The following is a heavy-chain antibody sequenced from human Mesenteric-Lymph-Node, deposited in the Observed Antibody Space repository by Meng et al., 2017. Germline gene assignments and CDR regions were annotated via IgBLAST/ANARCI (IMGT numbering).Heavy chain of an antibody. CDR2: SRNKAKSYTT. CDR1: GFTFSDYY. Sequence: VQRVEAGGGLVEPGGSLRLSCAASGFTFSDYYMSWIRQAPGKGLEWVGRSRNKAKSYTTDYAASVKGRFTIVRDDSKNSVYLQMDSLKTEDTALYYCARSNNGDYWGHGTLVTVAS. CDR3: ARSNNGDY. V-gene: IGHV3-72*01. D-gene: IGHD4-11*01. J-gene: IGHJ4*01.